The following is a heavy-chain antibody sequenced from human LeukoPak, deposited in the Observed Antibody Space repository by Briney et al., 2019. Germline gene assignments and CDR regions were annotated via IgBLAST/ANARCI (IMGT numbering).Heavy chain of an antibody. CDR3: ATDRRYCSSTSCSNWFDP. CDR2: FDPEDGET. Sequence: ASVKVSCKVSGYTLTELSMHWVRQAPGKGLEWMGGFDPEDGETIYAQKFQGRVTMTEDTSTDTAYMELSSLRSEDTAVYYCATDRRYCSSTSCSNWFDPWGQGTLVTVPS. J-gene: IGHJ5*02. V-gene: IGHV1-24*01. CDR1: GYTLTELS. D-gene: IGHD2-2*01.